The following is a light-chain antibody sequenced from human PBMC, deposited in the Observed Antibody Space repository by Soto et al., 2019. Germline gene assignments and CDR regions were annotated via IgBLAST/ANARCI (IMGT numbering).Light chain of an antibody. CDR2: SAS. J-gene: IGKJ2*01. CDR1: QSISTE. V-gene: IGKV3-15*01. Sequence: EIVMTQSPAILSVSPGERATLSCRASQSISTELAWYQQKPGQPPRLLIYSASTRATGVPARFTGSGSGSELTLTISGLQSEDFAVYYCQQGHNWPLTFGQGTRLEI. CDR3: QQGHNWPLT.